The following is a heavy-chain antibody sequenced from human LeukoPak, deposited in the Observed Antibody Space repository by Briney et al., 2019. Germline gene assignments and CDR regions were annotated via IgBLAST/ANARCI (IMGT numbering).Heavy chain of an antibody. CDR2: ISSNGGST. J-gene: IGHJ4*02. CDR1: GLTFSSYA. D-gene: IGHD2-2*01. CDR3: VKENRGYCSSTSCSTAFDY. Sequence: GGSLRLSCSASGLTFSSYAMHWVRQAPGKGLEYVSAISSNGGSTYYADSVKGRFTISRDNSKDTLYLQMSSLRAEDTAVYYCVKENRGYCSSTSCSTAFDYWGQGTLVTVSS. V-gene: IGHV3-64D*06.